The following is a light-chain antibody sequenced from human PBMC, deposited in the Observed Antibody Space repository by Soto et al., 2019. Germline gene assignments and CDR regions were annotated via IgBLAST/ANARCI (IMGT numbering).Light chain of an antibody. Sequence: ESGLTQSPATLSLSPGERATLSCRASQSVRTYLAWFQQKPGQPPRLLIYDASNRATGIPARFSGSGSGTDLTLTISSLEPEDFAVYYCQQRSNWPATFGQGTRLEIK. V-gene: IGKV3-11*01. CDR2: DAS. CDR3: QQRSNWPAT. CDR1: QSVRTY. J-gene: IGKJ5*01.